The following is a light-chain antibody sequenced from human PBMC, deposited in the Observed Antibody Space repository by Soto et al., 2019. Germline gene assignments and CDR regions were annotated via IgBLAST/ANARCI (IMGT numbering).Light chain of an antibody. Sequence: ALTQPLSVSGSPGQSVTISCPGTSSDVDGYNYVSWYQQHPGKAPKLMIYDVSERPSGVPDRFSGSKSGNTASLTISGLQAEDEADYYCCSYAGSYTSYVFGTGTKVTVL. CDR2: DVS. CDR1: SSDVDGYNY. J-gene: IGLJ1*01. CDR3: CSYAGSYTSYV. V-gene: IGLV2-11*01.